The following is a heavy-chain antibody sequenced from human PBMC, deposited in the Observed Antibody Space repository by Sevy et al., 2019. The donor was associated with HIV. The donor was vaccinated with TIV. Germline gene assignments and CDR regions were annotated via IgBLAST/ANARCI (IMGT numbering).Heavy chain of an antibody. V-gene: IGHV3-7*01. J-gene: IGHJ4*02. D-gene: IGHD3-10*01. Sequence: GGSLRLSCAASGFTFSSYWMSWVRQAPGKGLEWVANIKQDGSEKYYVDSVKGRFTISRDNAKNSLYLQMNSLRAEDTAAYYCARGPHYYGSGSYPDYWGQGTLVTVSS. CDR3: ARGPHYYGSGSYPDY. CDR1: GFTFSSYW. CDR2: IKQDGSEK.